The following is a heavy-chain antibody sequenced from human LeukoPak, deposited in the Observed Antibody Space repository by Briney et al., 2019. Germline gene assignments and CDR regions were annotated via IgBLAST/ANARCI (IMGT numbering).Heavy chain of an antibody. V-gene: IGHV1-8*01. CDR2: MNPNSGNT. J-gene: IGHJ5*02. CDR1: RYTFTSYD. D-gene: IGHD6-6*01. CDR3: ARARWGIAARPFDP. Sequence: GASVKVSCKASRYTFTSYDINWVRQAPGQGLEWMGWMNPNSGNTGYAQKFQGRVTMTRNTSISTAYMELSSLRSEDTAVYYCARARWGIAARPFDPWGQGTLVTVSS.